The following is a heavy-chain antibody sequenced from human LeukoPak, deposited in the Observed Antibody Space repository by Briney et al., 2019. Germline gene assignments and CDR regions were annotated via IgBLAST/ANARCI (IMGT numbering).Heavy chain of an antibody. D-gene: IGHD1-14*01. Sequence: ASVKVSCKASGYTFTDYYIHWVRQAPGQGLEWMGRINPNSGGTNYAQRFQGRVPVTRDTSISTAYMELSTLRSDDAAVYYCARDKRSTAGNWFDPWGQGTLVTVSS. CDR3: ARDKRSTAGNWFDP. V-gene: IGHV1-2*06. CDR2: INPNSGGT. CDR1: GYTFTDYY. J-gene: IGHJ5*02.